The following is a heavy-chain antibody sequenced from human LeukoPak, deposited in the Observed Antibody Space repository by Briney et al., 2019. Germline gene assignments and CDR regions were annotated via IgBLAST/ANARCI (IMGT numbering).Heavy chain of an antibody. J-gene: IGHJ4*02. Sequence: SVKVSCKASGGTFSSYAISWVRQAPGQGLEWMGRIIPILGIANYAHKFQGRVTITADKSTSTAYMELSSLRSEDTAVYYCATLGGVDGYWGQGTLVTVSS. CDR3: ATLGGVDGY. CDR1: GGTFSSYA. CDR2: IIPILGIA. D-gene: IGHD7-27*01. V-gene: IGHV1-69*04.